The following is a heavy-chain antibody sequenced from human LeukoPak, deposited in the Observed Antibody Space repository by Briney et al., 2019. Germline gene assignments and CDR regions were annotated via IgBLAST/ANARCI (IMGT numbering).Heavy chain of an antibody. D-gene: IGHD2-15*01. CDR3: ATTQTFDY. CDR2: IKQDGSDK. CDR1: GFTFSNYW. Sequence: SGESLTLSCIASGFTFSNYWMSWVRQAPGKGLEWVANIKQDGSDKNYIDSVKGRFSISRDNAKSSLNLQMHNLRAEDTAVYYCATTQTFDYWGQGTLVIVSS. V-gene: IGHV3-7*03. J-gene: IGHJ4*02.